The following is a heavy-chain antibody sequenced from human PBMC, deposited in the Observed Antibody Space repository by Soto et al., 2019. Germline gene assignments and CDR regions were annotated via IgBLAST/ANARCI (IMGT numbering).Heavy chain of an antibody. D-gene: IGHD4-17*01. CDR2: ISSSSSYI. CDR1: GFTFSSYS. V-gene: IGHV3-21*01. Sequence: EVQLVESGGGLVKPGGSLRLSCAASGFTFSSYSMNWVRQAPGKGLEWVSSISSSSSYIYYADSVKGRFTISRDNAKNSLYLQMNSLRAEDTAVYYCARGYPGDYPSSNWFDPWGQGTLVTVSS. J-gene: IGHJ5*02. CDR3: ARGYPGDYPSSNWFDP.